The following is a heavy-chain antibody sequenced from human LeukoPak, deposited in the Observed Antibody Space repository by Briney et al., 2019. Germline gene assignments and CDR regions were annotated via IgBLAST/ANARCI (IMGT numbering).Heavy chain of an antibody. CDR1: EFTFSTYG. CDR2: IHYDGSNE. D-gene: IGHD3-10*01. J-gene: IGHJ4*02. CDR3: AKDLISGPYYFDY. Sequence: GGSLRLACAASEFTFSTYGMHWVRQAPGKGLEWVAFIHYDGSNEYYADSVKGRFTISRDNSKNTLYLQMNSLRAEDTAVYYCAKDLISGPYYFDYWGQGTLVTVSS. V-gene: IGHV3-30*02.